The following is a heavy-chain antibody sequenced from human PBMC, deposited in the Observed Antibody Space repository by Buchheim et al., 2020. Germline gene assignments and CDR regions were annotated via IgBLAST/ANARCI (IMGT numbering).Heavy chain of an antibody. J-gene: IGHJ5*02. Sequence: QFQLQESGPGLVKPSETLSLTCTVSGGSTSSYHWSWMRQPPGKGLEWIGYVYHSGNTNYNPSLKSRVTISLDTSKNQFSLKLNSVTAADTAVYYCAREVFCSGGSCYSVGWFDPWGQGTL. D-gene: IGHD2-15*01. V-gene: IGHV4-59*01. CDR3: AREVFCSGGSCYSVGWFDP. CDR2: VYHSGNT. CDR1: GGSTSSYH.